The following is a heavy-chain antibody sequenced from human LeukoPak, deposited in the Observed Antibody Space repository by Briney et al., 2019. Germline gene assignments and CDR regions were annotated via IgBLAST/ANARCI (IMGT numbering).Heavy chain of an antibody. CDR3: ACLTTADAFDI. CDR1: GGSISSYY. D-gene: IGHD3-22*01. Sequence: SETLSLTRSVSGGSISSYYWSWIRQPPGKGLEWIGYIYDSGSTNYNPSLKSRVTISVDTSKNQFSLKLSSVTAADTAVYYCACLTTADAFDIWGQGTMVTVSS. CDR2: IYDSGST. V-gene: IGHV4-59*01. J-gene: IGHJ3*02.